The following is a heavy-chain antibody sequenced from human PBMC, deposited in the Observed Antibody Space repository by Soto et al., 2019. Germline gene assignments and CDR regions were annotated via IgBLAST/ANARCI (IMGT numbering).Heavy chain of an antibody. CDR3: ALRSMAVVPEY. J-gene: IGHJ4*02. CDR1: GDSISSYY. CDR2: LYYGRSA. Sequence: QVQLQESGPGLVKPSETLSLTCAVSGDSISSYYCMWIRQPPGKGLESIGYLYYGRSANYNPSLKRRXTXSXXTSTNPCSLTLSSMTAADTAVYYCALRSMAVVPEYWGQGTLVTVSS. V-gene: IGHV4-59*01. D-gene: IGHD3-22*01.